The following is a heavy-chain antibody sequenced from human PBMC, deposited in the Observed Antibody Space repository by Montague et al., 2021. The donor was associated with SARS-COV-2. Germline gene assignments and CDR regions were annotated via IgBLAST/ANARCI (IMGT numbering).Heavy chain of an antibody. CDR3: ARDDYVWGSYRYNGYNWFDP. V-gene: IGHV3-21*01. CDR1: GFTFSSYS. D-gene: IGHD3-16*02. CDR2: ISSSSSYI. Sequence: SLRLSCAASGFTFSSYSMNWVRQAPGKGLEWVSSISSSSSYIYYADSVKGRFTISRDNAKNSLYLQMNSLRAEDTAVYYCARDDYVWGSYRYNGYNWFDPWGQGTLVTVSS. J-gene: IGHJ5*02.